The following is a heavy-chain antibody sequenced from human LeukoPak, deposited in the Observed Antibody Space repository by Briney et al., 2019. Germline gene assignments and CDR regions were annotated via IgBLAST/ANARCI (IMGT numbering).Heavy chain of an antibody. CDR2: INHSGST. CDR3: ARDHIAVAGNPDPFDY. Sequence: SETLSLTCAVYGGSFSGYYWSWIRQPPGKGLEWIGEINHSGSTNYNPSLKSRVTISVDASKNQFSLKLSSVTAADTAVYYCARDHIAVAGNPDPFDYWGQGTLVTVSS. J-gene: IGHJ4*02. V-gene: IGHV4-34*01. D-gene: IGHD6-19*01. CDR1: GGSFSGYY.